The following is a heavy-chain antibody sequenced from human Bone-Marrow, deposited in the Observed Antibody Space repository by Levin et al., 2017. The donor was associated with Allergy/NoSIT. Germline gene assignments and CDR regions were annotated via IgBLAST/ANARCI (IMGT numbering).Heavy chain of an antibody. CDR3: ARVQYCSSTSCRRKDAFDI. Sequence: GGSLRLSCKASGYTFTGYYMHWVRQAPGQGLEWMGRINPNSGGTNYAQKFQGRVTMTRDTSISTAYMELSRLRSDDTAVYYCARVQYCSSTSCRRKDAFDIWGQGTMVTVSS. V-gene: IGHV1-2*06. CDR2: INPNSGGT. D-gene: IGHD2-2*01. CDR1: GYTFTGYY. J-gene: IGHJ3*02.